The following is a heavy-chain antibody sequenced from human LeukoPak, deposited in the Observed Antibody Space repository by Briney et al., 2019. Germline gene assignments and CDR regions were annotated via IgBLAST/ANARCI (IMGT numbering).Heavy chain of an antibody. Sequence: PGGSLRLSCAASGFTFSSYSMNWVRQAPGKGLEWVSAISGAGGSTYYADSVKGRFTISRDNSKNTLYLQMSSLRAEDTAVYYCAKTDRGSGLADYFHYWGQGTLVTVSS. CDR3: AKTDRGSGLADYFHY. D-gene: IGHD3-10*01. V-gene: IGHV3-23*01. CDR1: GFTFSSYS. J-gene: IGHJ4*02. CDR2: ISGAGGST.